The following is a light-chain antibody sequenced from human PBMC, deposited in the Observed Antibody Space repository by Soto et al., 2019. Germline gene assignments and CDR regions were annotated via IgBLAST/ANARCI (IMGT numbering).Light chain of an antibody. CDR2: GAS. J-gene: IGKJ1*01. Sequence: EIVLTQSPGTLSLSPGDRATLSCRASQSVSSNYVAWYQQKSGQAPRLLVYGASIRATGIPDSFSGSGSGTDFTLAIRRLEPEDFASYYCQQYGSSPRTFGQGTKVEIK. CDR3: QQYGSSPRT. CDR1: QSVSSNY. V-gene: IGKV3-20*01.